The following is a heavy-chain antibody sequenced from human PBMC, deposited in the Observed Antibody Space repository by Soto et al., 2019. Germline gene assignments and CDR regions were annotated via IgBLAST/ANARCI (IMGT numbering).Heavy chain of an antibody. CDR1: GFTFDDYA. J-gene: IGHJ4*02. CDR3: AKDFSDILDYPRDFDY. Sequence: EVQLVESGGGLVQPGRSLRLSCGASGFTFDDYAMHWVRQGPGKGLEWVSGISWNSGSIAYADSVKGRFTISRDNAKNSLYLQMNSLTPEDTALYYCAKDFSDILDYPRDFDYWGQGTLVTVSS. CDR2: ISWNSGSI. D-gene: IGHD4-17*01. V-gene: IGHV3-9*01.